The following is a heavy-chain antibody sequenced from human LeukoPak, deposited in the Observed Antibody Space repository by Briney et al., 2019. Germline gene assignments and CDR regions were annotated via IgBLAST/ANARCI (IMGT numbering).Heavy chain of an antibody. CDR3: ARGRAKRYYYDSSGYSYYFDY. CDR2: INLSGST. CDR1: GVTFSGYY. Sequence: SETLSLTCAVYGVTFSGYYWSWIRQPPGKGMEWIGDINLSGSTNYNPSLKSRVTISVDTSKHQFSLKLSSVFAADAAVYYCARGRAKRYYYDSSGYSYYFDYRLQRTLVTVPS. D-gene: IGHD3-22*01. J-gene: IGHJ4*02. V-gene: IGHV4-34*01.